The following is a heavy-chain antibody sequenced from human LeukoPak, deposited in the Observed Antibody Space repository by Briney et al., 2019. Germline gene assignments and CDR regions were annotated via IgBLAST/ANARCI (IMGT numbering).Heavy chain of an antibody. J-gene: IGHJ3*02. CDR3: ARLWLGYAFDI. Sequence: TGGSLRLSCAASGFTVSSNYMSWVRKAPGKGLEWVSVIYSGGSTYYADSVKGRFTISRDNSKNTLYLQMNSLRAEDTAVYYCARLWLGYAFDIWGQGTMVTVSS. D-gene: IGHD3-10*01. CDR2: IYSGGST. CDR1: GFTVSSNY. V-gene: IGHV3-53*01.